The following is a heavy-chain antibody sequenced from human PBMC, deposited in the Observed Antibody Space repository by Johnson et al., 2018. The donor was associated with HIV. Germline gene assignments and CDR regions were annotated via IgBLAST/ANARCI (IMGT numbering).Heavy chain of an antibody. J-gene: IGHJ3*02. Sequence: VQLVESGGGLIQPGGSLRLSCAASEFTFSRYAMHWVRQAPGKGLAWVSGINWNGGSTAYADSVKGRCTISRDNGKNSLYLQMNSLRAGDTALYYCARRDSGSLSFDIWGQGTMVTVSS. D-gene: IGHD1-26*01. CDR3: ARRDSGSLSFDI. V-gene: IGHV3-20*04. CDR2: INWNGGST. CDR1: EFTFSRYA.